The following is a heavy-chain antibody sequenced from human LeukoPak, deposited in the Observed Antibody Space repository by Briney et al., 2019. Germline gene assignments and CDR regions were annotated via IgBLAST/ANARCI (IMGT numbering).Heavy chain of an antibody. J-gene: IGHJ4*02. Sequence: ASVKVSCKASGGTFSSYAISWVRQAPGQGLEWMGWINSNSGGTNYAQKFQGRVTMTRDTSISTAYMELSRLRSDDTAVYYCARVPSCSSTSCTFDYWGQGTLVTVSS. CDR2: INSNSGGT. V-gene: IGHV1-2*02. D-gene: IGHD2-2*01. CDR1: GGTFSSYA. CDR3: ARVPSCSSTSCTFDY.